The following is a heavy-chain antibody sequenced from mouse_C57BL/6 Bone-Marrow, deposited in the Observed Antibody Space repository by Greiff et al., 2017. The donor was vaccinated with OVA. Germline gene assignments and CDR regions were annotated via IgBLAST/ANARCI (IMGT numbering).Heavy chain of an antibody. J-gene: IGHJ3*01. CDR1: GFPFSSYP. Sequence: EVTLMESGGGLVKPGGSLKLSCAASGFPFSSYPMSLVRQTPETRLAWVATISGGGGNTYYPDSVKGRFTISRDNAKNTLYLQMSSLRSEDTALYYCARHEVLPGWAYWGQGTLVAVSA. CDR3: ARHEVLPGWAY. V-gene: IGHV5-9*01. D-gene: IGHD2-14*01. CDR2: ISGGGGNT.